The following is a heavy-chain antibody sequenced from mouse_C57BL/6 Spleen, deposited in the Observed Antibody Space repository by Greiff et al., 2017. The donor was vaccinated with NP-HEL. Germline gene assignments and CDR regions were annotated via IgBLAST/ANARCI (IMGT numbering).Heavy chain of an antibody. CDR2: IDPSDSYT. Sequence: QVQLQQSGAELVRPGTSVKLSCKASGYTFTSYWMHWVKQRPGQGLEWIGVIDPSDSYTNYNQKFKGKATLTVDTSSSTAYMQLSSLTSEDSAVYYCARLGTTVVAPYWGQGTLVTVSA. CDR1: GYTFTSYW. J-gene: IGHJ3*01. D-gene: IGHD1-1*01. V-gene: IGHV1-59*01. CDR3: ARLGTTVVAPY.